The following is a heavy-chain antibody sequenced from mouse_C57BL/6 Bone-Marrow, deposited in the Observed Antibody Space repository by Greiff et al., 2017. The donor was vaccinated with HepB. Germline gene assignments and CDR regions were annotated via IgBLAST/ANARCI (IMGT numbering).Heavy chain of an antibody. CDR1: GFNIKDDY. CDR3: TTSYGNYERGY. D-gene: IGHD2-1*01. CDR2: IDPENGDT. V-gene: IGHV14-4*01. J-gene: IGHJ2*01. Sequence: VHVKQSGAELVRPGASVKLSCTASGFNIKDDYMHWVKQRPEQGLEWIGWIDPENGDTEYASKFQGKATITADTSSNTAYLQLSSLTSEDTAVYYCTTSYGNYERGYWGQGTTLTVSS.